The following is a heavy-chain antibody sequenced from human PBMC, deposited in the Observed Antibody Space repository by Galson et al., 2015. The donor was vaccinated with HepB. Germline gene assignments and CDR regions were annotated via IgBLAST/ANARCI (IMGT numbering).Heavy chain of an antibody. CDR3: ARNTNSSPTRSLHFDY. CDR2: IYYSGST. CDR1: GGSISSSSYY. V-gene: IGHV4-39*01. D-gene: IGHD6-13*01. J-gene: IGHJ4*02. Sequence: LSLTCTVSGGSISSSSYYWGWIRQPPGKGLEWIGSIYYSGSTYYNPSLKSRVTISVDTSKNQFSLKLSSVTAADTAVYYCARNTNSSPTRSLHFDYWGQGTLVTVSS.